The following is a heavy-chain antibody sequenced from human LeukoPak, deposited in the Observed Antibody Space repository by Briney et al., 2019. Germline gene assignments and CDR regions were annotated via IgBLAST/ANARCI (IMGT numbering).Heavy chain of an antibody. Sequence: PSETLSLTCTLSGGSISSYYWSWIRQPAGKGREWIGRIYTIGSTNYNPSLKSRVTMSVDTSKNQFSLKLSSVTAADTAVYYCARDRCSGGSCYYDYWGQGTLVTVSS. D-gene: IGHD2-15*01. V-gene: IGHV4-4*07. J-gene: IGHJ4*02. CDR2: IYTIGST. CDR1: GGSISSYY. CDR3: ARDRCSGGSCYYDY.